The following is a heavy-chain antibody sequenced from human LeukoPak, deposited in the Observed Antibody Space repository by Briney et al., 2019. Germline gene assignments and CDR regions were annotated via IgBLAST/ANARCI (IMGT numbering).Heavy chain of an antibody. CDR3: ARIVVVPAAIGNYYYYMDV. V-gene: IGHV4-4*07. CDR2: IYTSGST. D-gene: IGHD2-2*02. CDR1: GGSISSYY. J-gene: IGHJ6*03. Sequence: SETLSLTCTVSGGSISSYYWSWIRQPAGKGREWIGRIYTSGSTNYNPSLKSRVTMSVDTSKNQFSLKLSSVTAADTAVYYCARIVVVPAAIGNYYYYMDVWGKGTTVTVSS.